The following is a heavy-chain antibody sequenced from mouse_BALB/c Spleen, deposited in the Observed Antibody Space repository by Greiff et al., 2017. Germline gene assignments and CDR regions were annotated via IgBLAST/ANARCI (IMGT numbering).Heavy chain of an antibody. CDR2: INPGSGGT. D-gene: IGHD1-1*01. V-gene: IGHV1-54*01. Sequence: VQLKESGAELVRPGTSVKVSCKASGYAFTNYLIEWVKQRPGQGLEWIGVINPGSGGTNYNEKFKGKATLTADKSSSTAYMQLSSLTSDDSAVYFCASTVAAMDYWGQGTSVTVSS. J-gene: IGHJ4*01. CDR1: GYAFTNYL. CDR3: ASTVAAMDY.